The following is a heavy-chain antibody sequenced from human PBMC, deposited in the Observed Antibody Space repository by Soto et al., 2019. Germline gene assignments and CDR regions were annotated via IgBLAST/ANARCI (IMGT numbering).Heavy chain of an antibody. J-gene: IGHJ4*02. Sequence: QVQLVESGGGVVQPGRSLRLSCAASGFTFSSYAMHWVRQAPGKGLEWVAVISYDGSNKYYADSVKGRFTISRDNSKNTLYLQMNSLRAEDTAVYYCARNHYYDSSGCVDYWGQGTLVTVSS. D-gene: IGHD3-22*01. CDR2: ISYDGSNK. V-gene: IGHV3-30-3*01. CDR1: GFTFSSYA. CDR3: ARNHYYDSSGCVDY.